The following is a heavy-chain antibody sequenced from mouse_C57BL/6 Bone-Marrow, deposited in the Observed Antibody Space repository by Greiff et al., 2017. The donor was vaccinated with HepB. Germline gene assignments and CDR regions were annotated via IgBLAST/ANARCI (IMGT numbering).Heavy chain of an antibody. CDR3: ARRGTTVVATRYFDV. J-gene: IGHJ1*03. CDR2: IDPANGNT. D-gene: IGHD1-1*01. V-gene: IGHV14-3*01. Sequence: EVQLQQSVAELVRPGASVKLSCTASGFNIKNTYMHWVKQRPEQGLEWIGRIDPANGNTKYAPKFQGKATLTADPSSNTAYLQLSSLTSEDTAIYYCARRGTTVVATRYFDVWGTGTTVTVSS. CDR1: GFNIKNTY.